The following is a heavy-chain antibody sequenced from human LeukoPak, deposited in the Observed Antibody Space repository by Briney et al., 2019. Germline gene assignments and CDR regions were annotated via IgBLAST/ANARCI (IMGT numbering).Heavy chain of an antibody. D-gene: IGHD2-15*01. CDR3: ARFRYVAAVDV. CDR2: INPAGSET. V-gene: IGHV3-7*01. Sequence: QTGGSLRLSCAASGFSFSAYWMTWVRQAPGTGLEWVANINPAGSETYYVDPVKGRFSISRDNAKNLVYLQMNSLRAEDTAVYHCARFRYVAAVDVWGQGTPVTVSS. CDR1: GFSFSAYW. J-gene: IGHJ4*02.